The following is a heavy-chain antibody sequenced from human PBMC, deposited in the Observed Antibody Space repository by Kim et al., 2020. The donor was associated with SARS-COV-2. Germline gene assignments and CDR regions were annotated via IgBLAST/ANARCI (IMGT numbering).Heavy chain of an antibody. CDR3: ARVDYSY. Sequence: HSGSNNYTPSLKSRVTISVATSKNQFSLKLSSVPAADTAVYYCARVDYSYWGQGTLVTVSS. CDR2: HSGSN. V-gene: IGHV4-34*01. D-gene: IGHD4-4*01. J-gene: IGHJ4*02.